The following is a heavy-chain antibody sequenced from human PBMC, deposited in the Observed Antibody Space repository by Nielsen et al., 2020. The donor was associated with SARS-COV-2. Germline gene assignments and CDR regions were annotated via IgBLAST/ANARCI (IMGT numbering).Heavy chain of an antibody. J-gene: IGHJ6*02. CDR1: GAAVSGYY. CDR2: IHHNGNI. V-gene: IGHV4-4*08. D-gene: IGHD1-26*01. Sequence: SETLSLTCSVSGAAVSGYYWTWTRQPPGKGLEWFGFIHHNGNINYNPSLKSRVTISMDTTTNQFYLELTSVTAADTADYYCAREDRLGGTYGYGVDVWGQGTTVTVSS. CDR3: AREDRLGGTYGYGVDV.